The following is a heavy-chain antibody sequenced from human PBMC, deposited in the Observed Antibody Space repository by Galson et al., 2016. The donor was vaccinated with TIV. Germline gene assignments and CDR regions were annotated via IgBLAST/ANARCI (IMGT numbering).Heavy chain of an antibody. V-gene: IGHV3-66*02. CDR3: ARDRGVDATYYYYYYGMDV. CDR1: GLSVSINY. J-gene: IGHJ6*02. Sequence: SLRLSCAASGLSVSINYTTWVRQAPGKGLEWVSLISDGGNTYYPDSVKSRFTISSDNSKNTLYLQMNSLRVEDTAVYYCARDRGVDATYYYYYYGMDVWCQGTSVTVSS. D-gene: IGHD3-10*01. CDR2: ISDGGNT.